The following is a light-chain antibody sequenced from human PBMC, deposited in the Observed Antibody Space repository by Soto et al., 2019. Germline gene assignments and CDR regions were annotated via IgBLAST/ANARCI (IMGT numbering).Light chain of an antibody. J-gene: IGLJ3*02. CDR2: EVS. Sequence: QSALTQPASVSGSPGQSITISCTGTSSAVETYNVVSWYQQHPGKAPRLIIYEVSKRPSGVSNRFSGSRSGNTATLTISRLQAEDEADYSCCSHSNSGTCEWVFGGGTKLTVL. CDR3: CSHSNSGTCEWV. V-gene: IGLV2-23*02. CDR1: SSAVETYNV.